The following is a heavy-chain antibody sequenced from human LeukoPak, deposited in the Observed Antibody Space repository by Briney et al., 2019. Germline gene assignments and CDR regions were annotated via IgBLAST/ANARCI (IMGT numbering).Heavy chain of an antibody. D-gene: IGHD3-3*01. J-gene: IGHJ1*01. CDR1: GGSISSYY. Sequence: SETLSLTCTVSGGSISSYYWSWIRQPPGKGLEWIGYIYYSVSTNYNPSLKSRVTMSVDTSKNQFSLKLSPVTAADTAVYYCAAGYYGYFQHWGQGTLVTVSS. V-gene: IGHV4-59*01. CDR3: AAGYYGYFQH. CDR2: IYYSVST.